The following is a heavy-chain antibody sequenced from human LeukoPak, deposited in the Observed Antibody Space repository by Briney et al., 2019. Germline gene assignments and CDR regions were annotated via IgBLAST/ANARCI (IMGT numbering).Heavy chain of an antibody. V-gene: IGHV1-2*02. CDR3: ARGYSCGYVWDY. CDR2: INPNSGGT. Sequence: ASVTVSFKASGYTFTGYYMHWVRQAPGQGLEWMGWINPNSGGTNYAQKFQGRVTMTRDTSISTAYMELSRLRSDDTAVYYCARGYSCGYVWDYWGQGTLVTVSS. CDR1: GYTFTGYY. D-gene: IGHD5-18*01. J-gene: IGHJ4*02.